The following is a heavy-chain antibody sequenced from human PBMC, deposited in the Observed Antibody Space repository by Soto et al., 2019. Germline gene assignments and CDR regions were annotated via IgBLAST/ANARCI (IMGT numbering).Heavy chain of an antibody. D-gene: IGHD4-17*01. Sequence: EVQLVESGGGLVQPGGSLRLSCAVSGFTFSSYWMHWVRQAPGKGLVWVSRINSGGTSTNYADSVKGRFTISRDNAKNTLYLQMNSLRAEDTAVYYCARDGKTTAPIDYWGQGTLVTVSS. CDR3: ARDGKTTAPIDY. V-gene: IGHV3-74*01. J-gene: IGHJ4*02. CDR2: INSGGTST. CDR1: GFTFSSYW.